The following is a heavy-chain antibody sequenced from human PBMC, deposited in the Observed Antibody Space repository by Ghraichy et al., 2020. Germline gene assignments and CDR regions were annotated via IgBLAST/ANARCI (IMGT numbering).Heavy chain of an antibody. CDR1: GYTFTGYY. V-gene: IGHV1-2*02. D-gene: IGHD2-21*02. Sequence: ASVKVSCKASGYTFTGYYMHWVRQAPGQGLEWMGWINPNSGGTNYAQKFQGRVTMTRDTSISTAYMELSRLRSDDTAVYYCARGLSPLIVVVTAHGVGGDYWGQGTLVTVSS. J-gene: IGHJ4*02. CDR2: INPNSGGT. CDR3: ARGLSPLIVVVTAHGVGGDY.